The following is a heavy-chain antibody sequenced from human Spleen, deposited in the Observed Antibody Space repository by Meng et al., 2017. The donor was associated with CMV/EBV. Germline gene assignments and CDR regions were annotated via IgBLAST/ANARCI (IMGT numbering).Heavy chain of an antibody. Sequence: ASVKVSCKASGYTFIDNYIHWVRQAPGQGPAWMGIINPGDGTTNYAQKFRGRVTLTRDRSTTTVYMELSGLRSEDTAVYYCARESGSFSRGYNWFDPWGQGTLVTVSS. V-gene: IGHV1-46*01. CDR1: GYTFIDNY. CDR3: ARESGSFSRGYNWFDP. D-gene: IGHD3-3*01. J-gene: IGHJ5*02. CDR2: INPGDGTT.